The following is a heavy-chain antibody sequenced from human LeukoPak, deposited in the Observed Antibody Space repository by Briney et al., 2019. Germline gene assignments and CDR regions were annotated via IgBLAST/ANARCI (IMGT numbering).Heavy chain of an antibody. CDR1: GFTFSDYY. J-gene: IGHJ3*02. D-gene: IGHD3-22*01. CDR2: ISSSGSTI. CDR3: ARDRRTYHYDSKGFDI. Sequence: GGSLRLSCAASGFTFSDYYMSWIRQAPGEGLEWVSYISSSGSTIYYADSVKGRFTISRDNAKNSLYLQMNSLRAEDTAVYYCARDRRTYHYDSKGFDIWGQGTMVTVSS. V-gene: IGHV3-11*01.